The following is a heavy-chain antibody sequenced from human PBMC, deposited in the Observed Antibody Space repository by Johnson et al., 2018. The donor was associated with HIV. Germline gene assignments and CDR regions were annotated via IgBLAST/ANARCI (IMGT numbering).Heavy chain of an antibody. J-gene: IGHJ3*02. CDR3: ARACRDGYTCDAFDI. CDR2: INQYVIDP. CDR1: GFTFSNFW. D-gene: IGHD5-24*01. V-gene: IGHV3-7*05. Sequence: VQLVEYGGGLVQPGGSLRLSCAASGFTFSNFWMSWVRQAPGPFRYFFSTINQYVIDPYYSSSFHFLFTISVEHSQNTLYLQMNSLRGDDTALYYCARACRDGYTCDAFDIWGQGTMVTVSS.